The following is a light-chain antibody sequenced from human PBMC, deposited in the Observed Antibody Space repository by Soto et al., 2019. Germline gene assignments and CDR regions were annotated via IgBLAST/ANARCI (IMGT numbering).Light chain of an antibody. Sequence: EIVLTRSPATLSLSPGERATLSCRASQTVSSSLAWYQQKPGQAPRLLIYEASNRATGIPARFSGSGSGADFTLTISSLEPEDFALYYCQQHINWPLTLGGGTKVDIK. J-gene: IGKJ4*01. CDR3: QQHINWPLT. V-gene: IGKV3-11*01. CDR2: EAS. CDR1: QTVSSS.